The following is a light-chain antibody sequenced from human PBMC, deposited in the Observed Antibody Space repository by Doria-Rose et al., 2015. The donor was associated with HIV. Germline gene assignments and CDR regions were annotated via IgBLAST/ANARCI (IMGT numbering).Light chain of an antibody. CDR1: QSLLYTSKNY. Sequence: DIQVTQSPESLGMSLGERATLNCKSNQSLLYTSKNYLAWYQQKPGQPPNLLIYWASTRQSGVPARFSGSGSGTDFTRTISGLEAEDVAVYYCQQYYDTPSFGPGTTVDIK. J-gene: IGKJ3*01. CDR2: WAS. V-gene: IGKV4-1*01. CDR3: QQYYDTPS.